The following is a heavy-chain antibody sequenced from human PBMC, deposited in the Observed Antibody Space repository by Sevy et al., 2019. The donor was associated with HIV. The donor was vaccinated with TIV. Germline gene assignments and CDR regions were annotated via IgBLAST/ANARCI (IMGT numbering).Heavy chain of an antibody. Sequence: GGSLRLSCAASGFTFSAYYMTWIRQAPGKGLEWVSYISRGSTYTNYADSVKGRFTVSRDNAKNSLYLQMNSLRAEDTAVYYCARSRSNYGDYYFDYWGQGTLVTVSS. CDR2: ISRGSTYT. V-gene: IGHV3-11*06. CDR3: ARSRSNYGDYYFDY. J-gene: IGHJ4*02. D-gene: IGHD4-17*01. CDR1: GFTFSAYY.